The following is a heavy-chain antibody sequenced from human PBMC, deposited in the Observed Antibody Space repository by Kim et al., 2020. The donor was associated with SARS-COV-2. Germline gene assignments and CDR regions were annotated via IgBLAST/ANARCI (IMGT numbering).Heavy chain of an antibody. CDR2: ISGRGTST. CDR1: GFTFSNYV. V-gene: IGHV3-23*01. J-gene: IGHJ5*02. Sequence: GGSLRLSCAASGFTFSNYVMNWVRQAPGKGLEWVSLISGRGTSTHYADSVKGRLTVSRDNSKNTVYLQMNSLRVDDTAIYYCAKSHLTAGTTGFDPWGQ. CDR3: AKSHLTAGTTGFDP. D-gene: IGHD4-17*01.